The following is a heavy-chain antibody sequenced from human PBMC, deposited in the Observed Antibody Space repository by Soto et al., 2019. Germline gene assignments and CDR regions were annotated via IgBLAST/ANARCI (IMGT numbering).Heavy chain of an antibody. CDR3: ARGTPDYSQNPNWFDP. V-gene: IGHV4-30-4*01. CDR2: IYYSGST. J-gene: IGHJ5*02. D-gene: IGHD4-4*01. Sequence: SETLSLTCTVSGGSISSGDYYWSWIRQPPGKGLEWIGYIYYSGSTYYNPSLKSRVTISVDTSKNQFSLKLSSVTAADTAVYYCARGTPDYSQNPNWFDPWGQGTLVTVSS. CDR1: GGSISSGDYY.